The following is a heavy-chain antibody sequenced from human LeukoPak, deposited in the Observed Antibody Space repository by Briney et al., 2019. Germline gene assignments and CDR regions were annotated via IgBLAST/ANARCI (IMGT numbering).Heavy chain of an antibody. CDR2: INTAGDT. Sequence: GGSLRLSCAASGFTFSSYDMHWVRQVTGKGLEWVAAINTAGDTYYAGSEKGRFTISREDAKNSLYLQMNSLRAGDTAVYYCARVRGGYNRGDFDYWGQGTLVTVSS. CDR1: GFTFSSYD. J-gene: IGHJ4*02. CDR3: ARVRGGYNRGDFDY. D-gene: IGHD5-12*01. V-gene: IGHV3-13*01.